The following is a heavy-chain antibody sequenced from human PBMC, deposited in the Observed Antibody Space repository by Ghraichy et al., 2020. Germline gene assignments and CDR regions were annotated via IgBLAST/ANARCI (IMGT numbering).Heavy chain of an antibody. J-gene: IGHJ4*02. CDR3: VRDTTYSSSMGDFDY. CDR2: ISPYNCNT. Sequence: ASVKVSCKASGYTFISYGISWVRQAPGQGLEWMGWISPYNCNTNYAQKLQSRVTMTTDISTSTAYMELRSLRSDDTAVYYCVRDTTYSSSMGDFDYWGQGTLVTVSS. CDR1: GYTFISYG. D-gene: IGHD6-6*01. V-gene: IGHV1-18*01.